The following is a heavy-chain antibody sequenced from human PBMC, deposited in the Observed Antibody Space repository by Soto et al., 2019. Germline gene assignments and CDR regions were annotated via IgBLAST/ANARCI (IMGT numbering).Heavy chain of an antibody. Sequence: PGESLKISCKGSGYSFTDSWIGWVRQVPGKGLEWMALINPDDSNVRYNPSFQGQVTISADKSITTAYLQWASLRASDSGIYYCARPVGYGWFDYWSQETLVTVSS. CDR3: ARPVGYGWFDY. CDR2: INPDDSNV. V-gene: IGHV5-51*01. CDR1: GYSFTDSW. J-gene: IGHJ4*02. D-gene: IGHD3-22*01.